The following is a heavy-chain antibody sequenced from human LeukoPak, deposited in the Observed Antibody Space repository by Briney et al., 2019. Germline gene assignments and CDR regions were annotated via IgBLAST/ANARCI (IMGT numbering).Heavy chain of an antibody. D-gene: IGHD3-3*01. CDR3: ARDREITFPSGILEWLLSPSRDFDY. Sequence: PGGSLRLSCAASGFTFSRYSMNWVRQAPGKGLEWVSYISSRSSTIYYADSVKGRFTISRDNAKNSLYLQMNSLRAEDTAVYYCARDREITFPSGILEWLLSPSRDFDYWGQGTLVPVSS. V-gene: IGHV3-48*01. CDR2: ISSRSSTI. CDR1: GFTFSRYS. J-gene: IGHJ4*02.